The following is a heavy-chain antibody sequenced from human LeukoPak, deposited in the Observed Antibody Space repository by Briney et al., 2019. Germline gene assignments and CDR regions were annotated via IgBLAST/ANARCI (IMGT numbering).Heavy chain of an antibody. D-gene: IGHD3-10*01. CDR3: ARYNDASYFDY. Sequence: SAPTLVEPTQTLTLTCTFSGFSLSSRGVAVGWIRQPPGRALEWLALIFWDDHTRYRPSLRSRVTITKGTSYNQVVLTMTNLDPVDTATYHCARYNDASYFDYWGQGPVVTV. J-gene: IGHJ4*02. CDR1: GFSLSSRGVA. CDR2: IFWDDHT. V-gene: IGHV2-5*02.